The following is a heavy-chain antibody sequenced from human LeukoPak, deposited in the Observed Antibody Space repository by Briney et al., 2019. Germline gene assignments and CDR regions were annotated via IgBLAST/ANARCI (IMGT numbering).Heavy chain of an antibody. CDR2: IYHSGST. V-gene: IGHV4-34*01. D-gene: IGHD3-22*01. Sequence: PSETLSLTCAVYGGSFSGYYWSWIRQPPGKGLEWIGYIYHSGSTYYNPSLKSRVTISVDRSKNQFSLKLSSVTAADTAVYYCARTYYYDSSGYYHQHYFDYWGQGTLVTVSS. CDR3: ARTYYYDSSGYYHQHYFDY. J-gene: IGHJ4*02. CDR1: GGSFSGYY.